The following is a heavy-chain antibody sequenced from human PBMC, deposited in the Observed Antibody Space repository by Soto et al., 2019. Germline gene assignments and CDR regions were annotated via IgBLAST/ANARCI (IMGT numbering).Heavy chain of an antibody. V-gene: IGHV3-21*01. CDR3: ARDGYCSSTSCYQDY. CDR1: GFTFSSYS. CDR2: ISSSSSYI. D-gene: IGHD2-2*03. J-gene: IGHJ4*02. Sequence: GGSRLSCAASGFTFSSYSMNWVRQAPGKGLEGVSSISSSSSYIYYADSVKGRFTISRDNAKNSLYLQMNSLRAEDTAVYYCARDGYCSSTSCYQDYWGQGTLVTVSS.